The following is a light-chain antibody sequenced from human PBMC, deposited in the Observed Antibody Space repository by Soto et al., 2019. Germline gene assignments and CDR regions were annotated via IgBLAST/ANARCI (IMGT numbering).Light chain of an antibody. V-gene: IGLV1-40*01. J-gene: IGLJ1*01. CDR1: SSNIGAGYD. Sequence: QSVLTQPPSVSGAPGQRVTISCTGSSSNIGAGYDVHWYQQLPGTAPKLLIYGNSNRPSGVPDRFSGSKSGTSASLAITGLQAEDEADYYCQSYDSSLIGSYVFGTETKLTVL. CDR3: QSYDSSLIGSYV. CDR2: GNS.